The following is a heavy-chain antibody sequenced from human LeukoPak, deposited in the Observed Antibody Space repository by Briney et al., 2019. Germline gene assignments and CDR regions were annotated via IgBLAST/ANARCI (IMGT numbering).Heavy chain of an antibody. CDR3: ARDGDDSSGYSLLNDAFDI. D-gene: IGHD3-22*01. V-gene: IGHV1-18*01. J-gene: IGHJ3*02. CDR1: GYTFTSYG. CDR2: ISAYNGNT. Sequence: ASVKVSCKASGYTFTSYGISWVRQAPGQGLEWMGWISAYNGNTNYAQKLQGRVTMTTDTSTGTAYMELRSLRSDDTAVYYCARDGDDSSGYSLLNDAFDIWGQGTMVTVSS.